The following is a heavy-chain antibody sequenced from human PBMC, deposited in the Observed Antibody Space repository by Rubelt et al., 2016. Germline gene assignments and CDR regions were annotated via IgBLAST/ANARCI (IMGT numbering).Heavy chain of an antibody. Sequence: INPSGGSTSYAQQFQGRVTMTRDTSTSTVYMELSSLRSADTAVYYCARVPGSSSGYYYYGMDVWGQGTTVTVSS. J-gene: IGHJ6*02. V-gene: IGHV1-46*03. D-gene: IGHD6-6*01. CDR2: INPSGGST. CDR3: ARVPGSSSGYYYYGMDV.